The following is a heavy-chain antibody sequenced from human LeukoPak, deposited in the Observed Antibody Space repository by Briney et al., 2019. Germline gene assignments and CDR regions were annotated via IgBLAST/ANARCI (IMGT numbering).Heavy chain of an antibody. CDR3: AAVAGPYDSGYYFDY. D-gene: IGHD3-22*01. V-gene: IGHV1-69*13. CDR2: IIPIFGTA. CDR1: GCTFSSYA. Sequence: SVKVSCKASGCTFSSYAISWVRQAPGQGLEWMGGIIPIFGTANYAQKFQGRVTITADESTSTAYMELSSLRSEDTAVYYCAAVAGPYDSGYYFDYWGQGTLVTVSS. J-gene: IGHJ4*02.